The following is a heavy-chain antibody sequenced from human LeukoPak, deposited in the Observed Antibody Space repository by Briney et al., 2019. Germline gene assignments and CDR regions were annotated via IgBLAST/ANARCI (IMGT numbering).Heavy chain of an antibody. D-gene: IGHD1-26*01. J-gene: IGHJ4*02. CDR3: AKGDVGYVDY. CDR2: IKQDGSAK. Sequence: GGSLRLSCAASGFTFSSFWMTWVRQAPGEGLEWVANIKQDGSAKYYVDSVKGRFTISRDNARNSLYLQMNSLRAEDTAVYYCAKGDVGYVDYWGQGTLVTVSS. CDR1: GFTFSSFW. V-gene: IGHV3-7*01.